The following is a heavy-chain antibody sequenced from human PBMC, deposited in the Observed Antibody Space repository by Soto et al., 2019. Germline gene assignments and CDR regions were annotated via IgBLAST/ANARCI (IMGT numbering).Heavy chain of an antibody. CDR2: IGTAGDT. J-gene: IGHJ6*02. D-gene: IGHD3-3*01. Sequence: EVQLVESGGGLVQPGGSLRLSCAASGFTFSSYDMHWVRQATGKGLEWVSAIGTAGDTYYPGSVKGRFTISRENAKNSFYLQMNSLRAGDTAVYYCARDRPYYDFWSGYQSYGMDVWGQGTTVTVSS. CDR3: ARDRPYYDFWSGYQSYGMDV. V-gene: IGHV3-13*01. CDR1: GFTFSSYD.